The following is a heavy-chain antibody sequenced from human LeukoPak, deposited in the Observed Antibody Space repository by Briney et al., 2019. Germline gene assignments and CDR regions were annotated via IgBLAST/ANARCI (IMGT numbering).Heavy chain of an antibody. CDR1: GFTFSSYW. CDR3: AKERYSYGYPYFDY. Sequence: GGSLRLSCAASGFTFSSYWMHWVRQAPGKGLVWVSRINSDGSSTSYADSVKGRFTISRDNSKNTLYLQMNSLRAEDTAVYYCAKERYSYGYPYFDYWGQGTLVTVSS. D-gene: IGHD5-18*01. V-gene: IGHV3-74*01. J-gene: IGHJ4*02. CDR2: INSDGSST.